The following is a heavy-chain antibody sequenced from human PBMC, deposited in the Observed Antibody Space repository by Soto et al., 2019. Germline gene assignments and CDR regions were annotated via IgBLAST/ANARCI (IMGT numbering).Heavy chain of an antibody. V-gene: IGHV4-30-2*01. CDR2: IYHSGST. J-gene: IGHJ5*02. CDR3: ARAPGYSGNWFDP. D-gene: IGHD1-26*01. Sequence: PGKGLEWIGYIYHSGSTYYNPSLKSRVTISVDRSKNQFSLKLSSVTAADTAVYYCARAPGYSGNWFDPWGQGTLVTVSS.